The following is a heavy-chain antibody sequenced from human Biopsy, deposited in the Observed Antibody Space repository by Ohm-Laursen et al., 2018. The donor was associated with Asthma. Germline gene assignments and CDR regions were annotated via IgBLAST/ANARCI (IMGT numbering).Heavy chain of an antibody. D-gene: IGHD3-22*01. Sequence: GSLRLSCAASGFAVSRDHMFWVRQAPGKGLEWVSVIYSGGTSHTADSVRGRFTISRDYSKNTLYLQMHSLRAEATAVYYCARGDSSNWSHYYFEYWGQGTLVTVSS. J-gene: IGHJ4*02. CDR3: ARGDSSNWSHYYFEY. CDR1: GFAVSRDH. V-gene: IGHV3-53*01. CDR2: IYSGGTS.